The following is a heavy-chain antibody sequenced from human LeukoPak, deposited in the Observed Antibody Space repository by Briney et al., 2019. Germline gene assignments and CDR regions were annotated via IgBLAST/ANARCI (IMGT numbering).Heavy chain of an antibody. Sequence: GGSLRLSCAASGFTFSSYAMHWVRQAPGKGLEWVAVISYDGSNKYYADSVKGRFTISRDNSKNTLYLQMNSLRAEDTAVYYCARDALYSHGYVFDYWGQGTLVTVSS. CDR3: ARDALYSHGYVFDY. J-gene: IGHJ4*02. CDR2: ISYDGSNK. D-gene: IGHD5-18*01. V-gene: IGHV3-30*04. CDR1: GFTFSSYA.